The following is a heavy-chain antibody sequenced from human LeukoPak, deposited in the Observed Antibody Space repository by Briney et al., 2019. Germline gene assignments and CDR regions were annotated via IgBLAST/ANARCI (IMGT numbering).Heavy chain of an antibody. J-gene: IGHJ4*02. CDR2: VYHSGST. CDR3: ARQDIGSGYYDY. V-gene: IGHV4-39*01. CDR1: GGSISHSNSY. D-gene: IGHD3-22*01. Sequence: SETLSLTCSVSGGSISHSNSYWGWIRQPPGKGLEWVGSVYHSGSTYYNPSLKSRVTISVDTSKNQFSLKVSSVTAADTAVYYCARQDIGSGYYDYWGQGTLVTVSS.